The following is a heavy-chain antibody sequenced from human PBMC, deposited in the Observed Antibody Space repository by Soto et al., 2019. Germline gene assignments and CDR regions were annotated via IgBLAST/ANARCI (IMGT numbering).Heavy chain of an antibody. J-gene: IGHJ6*02. V-gene: IGHV3-64D*06. CDR1: GFTFSSYA. Sequence: GGSLRLSCSASGFTFSSYAMHWVRQAPGKGLEYVSAISSNGGSTYYADSVKGRFTISRDNSKNTLYLQMSSLRAEDTAVYYCARELVSDGYIAGYYYYYGMDVWGQGTTVTVS. CDR3: ARELVSDGYIAGYYYYYGMDV. CDR2: ISSNGGST. D-gene: IGHD5-12*01.